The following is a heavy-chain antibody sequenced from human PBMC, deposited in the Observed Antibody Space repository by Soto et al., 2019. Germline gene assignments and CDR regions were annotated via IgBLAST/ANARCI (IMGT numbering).Heavy chain of an antibody. CDR3: ARGESSSWRQNWFDP. V-gene: IGHV4-31*03. CDR2: IYYSGST. J-gene: IGHJ5*02. D-gene: IGHD6-13*01. CDR1: GGSISSGGYY. Sequence: KASETLSLTCTVSGGSISSGGYYWSWIRQHPGNGLEWIGYIYYSGSTYYNPSLKSRVTISVDTSKNQFSLKLSSVTAADTAVYYCARGESSSWRQNWFDPWGQGTLVTVSS.